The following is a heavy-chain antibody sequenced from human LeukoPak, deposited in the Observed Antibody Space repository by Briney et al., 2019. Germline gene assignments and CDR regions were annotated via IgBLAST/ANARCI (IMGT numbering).Heavy chain of an antibody. Sequence: SETLSLTCTVSGGSISSYYWSWIRQPPGKGLEWIGYIYYSGSTNYNPSLKSRVTISVDTSKNQFSLKLSSVTAADTAVYYCAGRRDGYNYPFDYWGQGTLVTVTS. CDR1: GGSISSYY. D-gene: IGHD5-24*01. V-gene: IGHV4-59*08. J-gene: IGHJ4*02. CDR2: IYYSGST. CDR3: AGRRDGYNYPFDY.